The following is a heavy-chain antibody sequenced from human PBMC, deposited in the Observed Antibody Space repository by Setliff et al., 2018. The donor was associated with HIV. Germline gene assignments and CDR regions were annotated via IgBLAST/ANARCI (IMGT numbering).Heavy chain of an antibody. V-gene: IGHV1-46*01. J-gene: IGHJ5*02. CDR1: GYTFTSYY. Sequence: ASVKVSCKASGYTFTSYYMHWVRQAPGQGLEWRGIINPSGGSTNYAQKFRGRVTVTRDTSTSTVYMELSSLRYEDTAVYYCALASIVSTARWNHWGRGTLVTVSS. CDR3: ALASIVSTARWNH. CDR2: INPSGGST. D-gene: IGHD1-26*01.